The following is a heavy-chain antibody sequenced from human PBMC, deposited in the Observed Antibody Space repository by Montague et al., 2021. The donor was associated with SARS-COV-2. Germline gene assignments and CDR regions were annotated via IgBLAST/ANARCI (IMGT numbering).Heavy chain of an antibody. V-gene: IGHV3-48*04. J-gene: IGHJ6*02. D-gene: IGHD3-3*01. Sequence: SLRLSCAATGFTFSTCSMTWVRQAPGKGLEWISCISGSSGTIHYADSVKDRFTISRDNARDSLSLQMNSLRADDTAIYYCARHDSWSDYLMRALYGMDVWGQGTTVIVSS. CDR3: ARHDSWSDYLMRALYGMDV. CDR2: ISGSSGTI. CDR1: GFTFSTCS.